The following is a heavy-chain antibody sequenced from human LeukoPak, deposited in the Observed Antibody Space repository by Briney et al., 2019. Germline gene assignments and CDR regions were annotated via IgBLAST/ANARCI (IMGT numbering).Heavy chain of an antibody. CDR3: ASLGSYRSDY. CDR2: IHHSGST. Sequence: SETPSLTCSVSGGSMSRFYWSWIRQPPGKGLECIGYIHHSGSTNYNPSLGDRVTISVDTSKNQFSLKLTSVTAADTAVYYCASLGSYRSDYWGQGTLVTVSS. V-gene: IGHV4-59*01. CDR1: GGSMSRFY. D-gene: IGHD3-16*02. J-gene: IGHJ4*02.